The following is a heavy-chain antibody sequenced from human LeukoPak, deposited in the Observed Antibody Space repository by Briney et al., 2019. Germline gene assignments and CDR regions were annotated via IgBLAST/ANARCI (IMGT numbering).Heavy chain of an antibody. CDR3: GRLDYYESGKTDS. CDR2: VSDIGST. V-gene: IGHV4-59*08. J-gene: IGHJ4*02. Sequence: SETLSLTCTVSGGSISTYYWSWVRQPPGKGLEWIGCVSDIGSTNYSPSLKSRVTISVDTSKNQFSLELNSVTAPDTAVYYCGRLDYYESGKTDSWGQGILVTVSS. CDR1: GGSISTYY. D-gene: IGHD3-10*01.